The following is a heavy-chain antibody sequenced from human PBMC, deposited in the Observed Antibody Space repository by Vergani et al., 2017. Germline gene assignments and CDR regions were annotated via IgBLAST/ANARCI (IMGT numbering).Heavy chain of an antibody. V-gene: IGHV4-4*09. D-gene: IGHD4-11*01. CDR3: ARRSGFYSNYWFDP. Sequence: QVQLQESGPGLVKPSETLSLTCTVSGGSISSYYWSWIRQPPGKGLEWIGYIYTSGSTNYNPSLKSRVTIAVDTSKNQFSLKLSSVTAADTAVYYCARRSGFYSNYWFDPWGQGTLVTVSS. J-gene: IGHJ5*02. CDR1: GGSISSYY. CDR2: IYTSGST.